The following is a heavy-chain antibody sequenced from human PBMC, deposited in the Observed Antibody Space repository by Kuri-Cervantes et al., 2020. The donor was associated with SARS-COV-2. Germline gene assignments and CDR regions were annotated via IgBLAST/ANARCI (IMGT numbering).Heavy chain of an antibody. CDR3: AKFRVRLDTFDI. CDR2: ISGSGGTT. Sequence: ESMKISCAASGFTVSSNYISWVRQAPRKGLEWVSAISGSGGTTYSADSVKSRFTISRDNFKNTRYLQMNSLRAEYTAVYYCAKFRVRLDTFDIWGQGTMVTVSS. V-gene: IGHV3-23*01. D-gene: IGHD4-11*01. J-gene: IGHJ3*02. CDR1: GFTVSSNY.